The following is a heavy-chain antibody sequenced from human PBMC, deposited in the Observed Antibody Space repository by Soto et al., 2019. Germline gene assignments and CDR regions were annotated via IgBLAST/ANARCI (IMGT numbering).Heavy chain of an antibody. V-gene: IGHV4-61*08. CDR1: GGSISSGGYY. CDR3: ATVDTAMVNEGANAFDI. J-gene: IGHJ3*02. D-gene: IGHD5-18*01. Sequence: PSETLSLTCTVSGGSISSGGYYWSWIRQHPGKGLEWIGYIYYSGSTNYNPSLKSRVTISVDTSKNQFSLKLSSVTAADTAVYYCATVDTAMVNEGANAFDIWGQGTMVTVSS. CDR2: IYYSGST.